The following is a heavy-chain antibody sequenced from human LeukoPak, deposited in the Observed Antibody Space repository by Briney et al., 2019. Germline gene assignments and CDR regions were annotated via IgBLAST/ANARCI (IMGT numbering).Heavy chain of an antibody. D-gene: IGHD3-16*02. V-gene: IGHV3-48*03. J-gene: IGHJ4*02. CDR3: ARKTGYDYVWGSYRQSN. CDR1: GFTFSSYE. CDR2: ISSSGSTI. Sequence: PGGSLRLSCAASGFTFSSYEMNWVRQAPGKGLEWVSYISSSGSTIYYADSVKGRFTISRDNDKNSLYLQMNSLRAEDTAVYYCARKTGYDYVWGSYRQSNWGQGTLVTVSS.